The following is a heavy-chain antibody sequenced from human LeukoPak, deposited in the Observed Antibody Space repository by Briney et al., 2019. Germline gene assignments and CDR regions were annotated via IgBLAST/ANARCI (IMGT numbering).Heavy chain of an antibody. J-gene: IGHJ5*02. CDR1: GGSISSYY. CDR2: IYYSGST. V-gene: IGHV4-59*01. D-gene: IGHD2-15*01. Sequence: SETLSLTCTVSGGSISSYYWSWIRQPPGKGLEWIGYIYYSGSTNCNPSLKSRVTISVDTSKNQFSLKLSSVTAADTAVYYCARVRYCSGGSCYPPGWFDPWGQGTLVTVSS. CDR3: ARVRYCSGGSCYPPGWFDP.